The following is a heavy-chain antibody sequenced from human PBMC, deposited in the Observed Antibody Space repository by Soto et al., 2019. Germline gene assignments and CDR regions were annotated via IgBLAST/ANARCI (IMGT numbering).Heavy chain of an antibody. Sequence: EVQLLESGGDLVQPGGSLRLSCAASGFTFSSYAMNWVRQAPGKGLEWVSAISGSGGNTFYADSVKGRFTISRDNSKNTLFLPMHSLRAEDTAIYYCAMLNSGSYSYHGMDVWGQGTTVTVSS. D-gene: IGHD1-26*01. CDR1: GFTFSSYA. CDR2: ISGSGGNT. V-gene: IGHV3-23*01. CDR3: AMLNSGSYSYHGMDV. J-gene: IGHJ6*02.